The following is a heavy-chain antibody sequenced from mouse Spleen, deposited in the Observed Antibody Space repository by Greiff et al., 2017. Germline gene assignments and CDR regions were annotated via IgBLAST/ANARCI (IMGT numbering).Heavy chain of an antibody. V-gene: IGHV5-9*04. CDR3: AKGYGSYYAMDY. D-gene: IGHD2-10*02. Sequence: DVKLVESGGGLVKPGGSLKLSCAASGFTFSSYTMSWVRQTPAKRLEWVATISSGGGNTYYPDSVKGRFTISRDNARNTLYLQMSSLRSEDTAMYYCAKGYGSYYAMDYWGQGTSVTVSS. CDR1: GFTFSSYT. J-gene: IGHJ4*01. CDR2: ISSGGGNT.